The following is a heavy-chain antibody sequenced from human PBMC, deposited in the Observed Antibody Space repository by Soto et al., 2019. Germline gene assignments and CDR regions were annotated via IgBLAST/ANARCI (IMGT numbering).Heavy chain of an antibody. Sequence: EVQLLESGGGLVLPGGSLRLSCAASGFTFSSYAMSWVGQAPGKGLEWVSAISGSGGSTYYADSVKGRFTISRDNSKNTLYLQMNSLRAEDTAVYYCAKSWFGELFPLAGKYMNAFDIWGQGTMVTVSS. J-gene: IGHJ3*02. CDR3: AKSWFGELFPLAGKYMNAFDI. CDR1: GFTFSSYA. V-gene: IGHV3-23*01. CDR2: ISGSGGST. D-gene: IGHD3-10*01.